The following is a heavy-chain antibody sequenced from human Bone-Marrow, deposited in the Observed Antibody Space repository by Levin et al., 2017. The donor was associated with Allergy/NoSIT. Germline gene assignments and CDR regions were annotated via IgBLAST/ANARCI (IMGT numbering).Heavy chain of an antibody. CDR3: ARGDLGYCSGGSCSPSYYFDC. V-gene: IGHV3-30-3*01. J-gene: IGHJ4*02. D-gene: IGHD2-15*01. Sequence: GGSLRLSCAASGFTFSSYAMHWVRQAPGKGLEWVAVISYDGSNKWYADSVKGRFTIPRDNSKNTLYLQMNSLRAEDTAVYYCARGDLGYCSGGSCSPSYYFDCWGQGTLVTVSS. CDR2: ISYDGSNK. CDR1: GFTFSSYA.